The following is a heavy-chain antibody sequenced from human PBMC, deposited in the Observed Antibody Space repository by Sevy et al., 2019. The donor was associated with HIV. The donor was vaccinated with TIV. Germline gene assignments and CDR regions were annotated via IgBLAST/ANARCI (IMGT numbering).Heavy chain of an antibody. CDR1: GYTFTSYG. J-gene: IGHJ4*02. CDR3: ARGCSSTSCYGDFDY. D-gene: IGHD2-2*01. V-gene: IGHV1-18*01. CDR2: TSAYNGNT. Sequence: ASVKVSCKASGYTFTSYGISWVRQAPGQGLEWMGWTSAYNGNTNYAQKLQGRVTMTTDTSTSTAYMELRSLRSDDTAVYYCARGCSSTSCYGDFDYWGQGTLVTVS.